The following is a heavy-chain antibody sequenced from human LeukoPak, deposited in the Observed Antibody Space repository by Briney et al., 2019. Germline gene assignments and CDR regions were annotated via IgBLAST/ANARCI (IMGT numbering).Heavy chain of an antibody. Sequence: SQTLSLTCAISGDGVSSSTATWNWVRQSPSRGLEWLGRTYYRSQWYTDYAVTVESRMTVNPDTSKNQFSLHLNSVTPEDTAVYYCARGGTGATVSFDYWGQGTLVTVSS. V-gene: IGHV6-1*01. CDR2: TYYRSQWYT. D-gene: IGHD1-1*01. J-gene: IGHJ4*02. CDR3: ARGGTGATVSFDY. CDR1: GDGVSSSTAT.